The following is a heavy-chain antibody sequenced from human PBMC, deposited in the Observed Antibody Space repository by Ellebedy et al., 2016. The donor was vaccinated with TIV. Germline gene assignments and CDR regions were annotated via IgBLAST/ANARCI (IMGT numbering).Heavy chain of an antibody. J-gene: IGHJ5*02. Sequence: SETLSLTCTVSGGSMTRSSYYWAWIRQPPGKGLEWIGSIYYSGTTYYNPSLKSRVTISVDTSKNQFSLWLSSMTAADTAVYYCARWFGELLYVRWFDPWGQGTLVTVSS. CDR1: GGSMTRSSYY. V-gene: IGHV4-39*01. CDR2: IYYSGTT. D-gene: IGHD3-10*01. CDR3: ARWFGELLYVRWFDP.